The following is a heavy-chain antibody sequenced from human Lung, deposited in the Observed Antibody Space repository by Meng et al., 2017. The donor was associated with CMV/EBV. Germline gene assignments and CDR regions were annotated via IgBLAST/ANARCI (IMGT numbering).Heavy chain of an antibody. CDR3: LRRSGGSV. CDR1: GDSIINHNW. D-gene: IGHD3-10*01. Sequence: QVPLRESGPALVKPSATLSLPCAVSGDSIINHNWWAWVRQPPGKGLEWIGEIPHRGSSAYNPSLKSRVSMSIDKSKNQFSLKLTSVTAADTAVYHCLRRSGGSVWGQGTLVTVSS. V-gene: IGHV4-4*02. J-gene: IGHJ1*01. CDR2: IPHRGSS.